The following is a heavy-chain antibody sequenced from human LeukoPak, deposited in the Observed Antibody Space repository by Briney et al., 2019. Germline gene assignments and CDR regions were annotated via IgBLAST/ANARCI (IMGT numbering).Heavy chain of an antibody. CDR3: VGGGRGGY. J-gene: IGHJ4*02. CDR2: ISSSGTI. D-gene: IGHD3-10*01. Sequence: GGSLTLSCAASGFTFSNYEMNWVRQAPGKGLEWLSYISSSGTIYYSDSVKGRFTISRDNAKNSLSLQVNSLRAEDTAVYYCVGGGRGGYWGQGTLVTVSS. CDR1: GFTFSNYE. V-gene: IGHV3-48*03.